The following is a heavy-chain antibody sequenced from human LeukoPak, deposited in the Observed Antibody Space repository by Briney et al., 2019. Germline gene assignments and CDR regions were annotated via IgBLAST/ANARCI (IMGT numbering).Heavy chain of an antibody. CDR3: ARSARRWLQLGY. CDR2: IIPIFGTA. J-gene: IGHJ4*02. Sequence: SVKVSCKASGGTFSSYAISWVRQAPGQGLEWMGGIIPIFGTANYAQKFQGRVTITADESTSTAYMELSSLRSEDTAVYYCARSARRWLQLGYWGQGTLVTVSS. V-gene: IGHV1-69*13. CDR1: GGTFSSYA. D-gene: IGHD5-24*01.